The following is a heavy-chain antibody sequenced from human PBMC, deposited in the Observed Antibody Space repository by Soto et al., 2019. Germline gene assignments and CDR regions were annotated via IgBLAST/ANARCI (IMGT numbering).Heavy chain of an antibody. V-gene: IGHV3-43*01. CDR1: GFTFDDYT. J-gene: IGHJ4*02. D-gene: IGHD1-26*01. CDR3: AKDIGWVSSRGFDY. Sequence: EVQLVESGGVVVQPGGSLRLSCAASGFTFDDYTMHWVRQAPGKGLEWVSLISWDGGSTYYADSVKGRFTISRDNSKNSLYLQMNSLRTEDTALYYCAKDIGWVSSRGFDYWGQGTLVTVSS. CDR2: ISWDGGST.